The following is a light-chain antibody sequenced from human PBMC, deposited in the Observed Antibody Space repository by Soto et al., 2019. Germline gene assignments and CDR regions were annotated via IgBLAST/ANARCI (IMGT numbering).Light chain of an antibody. CDR1: SSDVGNYKY. CDR2: EVS. Sequence: QSVLTQPASVSGSPGQSITISCTGTSSDVGNYKYVSWYQQHPGKAPKLMIYEVSNRPSGVSNRFSGSKSGNTASMTISGIQAEDETDYYCNSYAGSNSFVFGTGTKVTVL. CDR3: NSYAGSNSFV. V-gene: IGLV2-14*01. J-gene: IGLJ1*01.